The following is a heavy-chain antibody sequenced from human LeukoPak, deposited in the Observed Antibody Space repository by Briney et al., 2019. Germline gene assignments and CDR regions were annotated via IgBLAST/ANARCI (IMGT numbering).Heavy chain of an antibody. CDR2: TIAKPDGRTT. Sequence: GGSLGLFCAASGFTLSIAWMRGVPQAPGKGLEWFGQTIAKPDGRTTDSAAPVKGRFTISREDSKNTLYLEMNSRKSDDTAVYYCATGDYEGYWGQGALVTVSS. CDR1: GFTLSIAW. D-gene: IGHD4-17*01. CDR3: ATGDYEGY. J-gene: IGHJ4*02. V-gene: IGHV3-15*01.